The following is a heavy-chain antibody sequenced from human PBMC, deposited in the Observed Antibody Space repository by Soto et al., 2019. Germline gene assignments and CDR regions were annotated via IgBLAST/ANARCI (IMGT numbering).Heavy chain of an antibody. D-gene: IGHD6-19*01. CDR3: SRRSSGWFFDY. J-gene: IGHJ4*02. V-gene: IGHV3-23*01. CDR2: ISGGGGST. CDR1: GFTFSSYA. Sequence: EVQLLESGGGLVQPGGSLRLSCAASGFTFSSYAMSWVRQAPGKGLEWVSAISGGGGSTYYADSVKGRFTISRDNSKNTLHLQMNSLRADYTAVYYCSRRSSGWFFDYWGQGTLVTVSS.